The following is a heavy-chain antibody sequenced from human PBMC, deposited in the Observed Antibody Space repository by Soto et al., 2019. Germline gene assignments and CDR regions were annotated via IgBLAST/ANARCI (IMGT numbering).Heavy chain of an antibody. Sequence: ASVKVSCKASGYTFTSYAMHWVRQAPGQRLEWMGWINAGNGNTKYSQKFQGRVTITRDTSASTAYMEQSSLRSEDTAVYYCARDDRAYDILTGYYLDPNWFDPWGQGTLVTVSS. CDR1: GYTFTSYA. J-gene: IGHJ5*02. CDR2: INAGNGNT. V-gene: IGHV1-3*01. D-gene: IGHD3-9*01. CDR3: ARDDRAYDILTGYYLDPNWFDP.